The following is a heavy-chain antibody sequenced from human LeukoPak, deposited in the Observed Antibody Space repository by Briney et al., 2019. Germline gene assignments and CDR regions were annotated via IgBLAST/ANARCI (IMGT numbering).Heavy chain of an antibody. CDR3: ARVTRDGYNTWYFDY. J-gene: IGHJ4*02. D-gene: IGHD5-24*01. Sequence: GGSLRLSCAASGFTVSSNYMSWVRQAPGKGLGWVSVIYSGGSTYYADSVKGRFTISRDNSKNTLYLQMNSLRAEDTAVYYCARVTRDGYNTWYFDYWGQGTLVTVSS. V-gene: IGHV3-53*01. CDR1: GFTVSSNY. CDR2: IYSGGST.